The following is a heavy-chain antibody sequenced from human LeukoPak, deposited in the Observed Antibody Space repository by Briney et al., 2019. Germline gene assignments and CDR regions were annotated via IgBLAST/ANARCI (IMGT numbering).Heavy chain of an antibody. CDR1: GYTFTSYG. J-gene: IGHJ4*02. D-gene: IGHD3-10*01. V-gene: IGHV1-18*01. CDR3: ARGSIEPYFDY. Sequence: GASVKVSCKASGYTFTSYGISWVRQAPGQGLEWMGWISAYNGNTNYAQKFQGRVTMTRDTSISTAYMELSRLRSDDTAVYYCARGSIEPYFDYWGQGTLVTVSS. CDR2: ISAYNGNT.